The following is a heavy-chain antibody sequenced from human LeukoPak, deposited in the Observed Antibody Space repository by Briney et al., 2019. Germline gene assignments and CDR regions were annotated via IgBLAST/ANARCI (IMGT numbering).Heavy chain of an antibody. J-gene: IGHJ6*03. CDR3: ARDRVLWYYYYYMDV. V-gene: IGHV4-39*07. CDR1: GGSISSSSYY. Sequence: KPSETLSLTCTVSGGSISSSSYYWGWIRQPPGNGLEGIGSIYYSGSTYYNPSLKSRVTISVDTSKNQFSLKLSSVTAADTAVYYCARDRVLWYYYYYMDVWGKGTTVTVSS. CDR2: IYYSGST.